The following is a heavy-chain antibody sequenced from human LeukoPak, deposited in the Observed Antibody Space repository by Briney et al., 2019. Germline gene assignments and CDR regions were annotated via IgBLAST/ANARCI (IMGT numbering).Heavy chain of an antibody. CDR3: ARGLGGSGSYFLTFDY. D-gene: IGHD1-26*01. CDR2: ISAYNGNT. V-gene: IGHV1-18*01. CDR1: GYTLTSYS. Sequence: ASVKVSCKASGYTLTSYSINWVRQAPGQGLEWMGWISAYNGNTKYAQKLQGRVTMTTDTSTSTAYMGLRSLRSDDTAVYYCARGLGGSGSYFLTFDYWGQGTLVTVSS. J-gene: IGHJ4*02.